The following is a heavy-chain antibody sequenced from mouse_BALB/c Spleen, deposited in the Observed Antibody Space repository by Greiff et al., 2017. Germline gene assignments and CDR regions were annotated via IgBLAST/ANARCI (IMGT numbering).Heavy chain of an antibody. D-gene: IGHD1-1*01. Sequence: QVTLKVSGPGILKPSQTLSLTCSFSGFSLSTSGMGVGWIRQPSGKGLEWLAHIWWDDDKYYNPSLKSQLTISKDTSRNQVFLKITSVDTADTATYYCARRAEGYYGSSYPWYFDVWGAGTTVTVSS. CDR3: ARRAEGYYGSSYPWYFDV. V-gene: IGHV8-8*01. J-gene: IGHJ1*01. CDR2: IWWDDDK. CDR1: GFSLSTSGMG.